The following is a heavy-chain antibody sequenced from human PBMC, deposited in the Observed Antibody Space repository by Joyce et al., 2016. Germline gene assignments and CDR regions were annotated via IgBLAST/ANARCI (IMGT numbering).Heavy chain of an antibody. J-gene: IGHJ4*02. V-gene: IGHV3-23*01. CDR3: AKEEDIVVVPAASSY. CDR1: GFTFTSYA. Sequence: EVQLLESGGGLVQPGGSLRLSCAASGFTFTSYAMTWVRQAPGKGLGWVSGISGSGDSTHDADSVKGRFTNSRDNSKNTLYLQMKSLRGEDTAVDYCAKEEDIVVVPAASSYWGQGTLVTVSS. D-gene: IGHD2-2*01. CDR2: ISGSGDST.